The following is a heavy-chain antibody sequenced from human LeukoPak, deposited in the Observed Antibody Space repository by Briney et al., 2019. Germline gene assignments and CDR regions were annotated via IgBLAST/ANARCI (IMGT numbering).Heavy chain of an antibody. CDR3: ARDFSPSY. V-gene: IGHV3-48*03. D-gene: IGHD2/OR15-2a*01. CDR2: ISSSGSII. CDR1: GFTFSSYE. Sequence: SGGSLRLSCAASGFTFSSYEMNWVRQAPGKGLEWVSYISSSGSIIYYADSVKGRFTISRDNAKNSLYLQMNSLGAEDTAVYYCARDFSPSYWGQGTLVTVSS. J-gene: IGHJ4*02.